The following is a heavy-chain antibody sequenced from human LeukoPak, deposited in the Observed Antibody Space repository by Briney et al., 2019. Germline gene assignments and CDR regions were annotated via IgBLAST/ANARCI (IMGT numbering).Heavy chain of an antibody. CDR2: IRYDGSNK. D-gene: IGHD4-23*01. CDR1: GFTFSGYG. Sequence: GGSLRLSCAASGFTFSGYGMHWVRQAPGKGLEWVAFIRYDGSNKYYADSVKGRFTISRDNSKNTLYLQMNSLRAEDTAVYYCAKDRHVTVVTNFDYWGQGTLVTVSS. CDR3: AKDRHVTVVTNFDY. J-gene: IGHJ4*02. V-gene: IGHV3-30*02.